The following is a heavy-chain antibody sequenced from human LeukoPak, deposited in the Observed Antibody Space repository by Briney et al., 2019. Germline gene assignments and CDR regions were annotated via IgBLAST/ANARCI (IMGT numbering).Heavy chain of an antibody. CDR3: ARATVIGTVPVPGFLDV. J-gene: IGHJ6*04. D-gene: IGHD6-19*01. CDR2: IGTIGDT. V-gene: IGHV3-13*01. Sequence: GSLRLFCGTSGFTLSNLDNHRVRQGARKGLEWVSTIGTIGDTFYPGSVKGRFTISRENAKNSLYLQMNSLRAGDTAVYYCARATVIGTVPVPGFLDVWGKGTTVTVSS. CDR1: GFTLSNLD.